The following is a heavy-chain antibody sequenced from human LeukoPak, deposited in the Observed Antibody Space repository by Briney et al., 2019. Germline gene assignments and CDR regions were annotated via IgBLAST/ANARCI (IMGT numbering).Heavy chain of an antibody. CDR2: MNPNSGNT. D-gene: IGHD6-19*01. CDR1: GYTFTSYD. V-gene: IGHV1-8*03. Sequence: ASVKVSCKASGYTFTSYDINWVRQATGQGLEWMGWMNPNSGNTGYAQKFQGRVTITRNTSISTAYMELSSLRSEDTAVYYCARGRLFGITVADRGNYFDYWGQGTLVTVSS. CDR3: ARGRLFGITVADRGNYFDY. J-gene: IGHJ4*02.